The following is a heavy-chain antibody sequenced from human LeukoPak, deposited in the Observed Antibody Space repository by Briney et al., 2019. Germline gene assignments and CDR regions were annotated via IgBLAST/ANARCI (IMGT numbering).Heavy chain of an antibody. D-gene: IGHD4-23*01. CDR3: AKDPSTVVISYCDY. CDR1: GFTFSSYG. CDR2: IRYDGSNK. Sequence: PGGSLRLSCAASGFTFSSYGMHWVRQAPGKGLEWVAFIRYDGSNKYYADSVKGRFTISRDNSKNTLYLQMNSLRAEDAAVYYCAKDPSTVVISYCDYWGQGTLVTVSS. J-gene: IGHJ4*02. V-gene: IGHV3-30*02.